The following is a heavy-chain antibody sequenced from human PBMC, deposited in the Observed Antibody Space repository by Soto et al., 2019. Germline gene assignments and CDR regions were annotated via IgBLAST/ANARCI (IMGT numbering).Heavy chain of an antibody. V-gene: IGHV3-23*01. D-gene: IGHD3-10*01. J-gene: IGHJ4*02. CDR1: GFTFSSYA. CDR2: ISGSGGST. Sequence: GGSLRLSCAASGFTFSSYAMSWVRQAPGKGLEWVSAISGSGGSTYYADSVKGRFTISRDNSKNTLYLQMNSLRAEDTAVYYCAKGPDRHPITMVRGVIIPLFDYWGQGTLVTVSS. CDR3: AKGPDRHPITMVRGVIIPLFDY.